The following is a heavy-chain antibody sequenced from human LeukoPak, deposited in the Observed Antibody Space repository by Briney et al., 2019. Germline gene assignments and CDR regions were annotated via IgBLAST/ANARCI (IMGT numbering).Heavy chain of an antibody. J-gene: IGHJ4*02. V-gene: IGHV1-2*02. CDR3: ARGLSISYYLDY. Sequence: ASVKVSCKASGYTFNSYGISWVRQAPGQGLEWMGWINPNSGVTSFAQKFQGRVTMNRDTSINTAYMEVSRLRSDDTAVYYCARGLSISYYLDYWGQGTLVTVSS. D-gene: IGHD2-21*01. CDR2: INPNSGVT. CDR1: GYTFNSYG.